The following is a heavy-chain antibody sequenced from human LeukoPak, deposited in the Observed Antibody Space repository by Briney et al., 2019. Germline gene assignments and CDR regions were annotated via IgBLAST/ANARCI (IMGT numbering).Heavy chain of an antibody. CDR3: ARAGYCSGGSCYHDAFDI. D-gene: IGHD2-15*01. Sequence: SETLSLTCTVSGGSISSYYWSWIRQPPGKGLEWIGYIYYSGSTNYNPSLKSRVTISVDTSKNQFSLKLSSVTAADTAVYYCARAGYCSGGSCYHDAFDIWGQGTMVTVSS. J-gene: IGHJ3*02. CDR1: GGSISSYY. CDR2: IYYSGST. V-gene: IGHV4-59*08.